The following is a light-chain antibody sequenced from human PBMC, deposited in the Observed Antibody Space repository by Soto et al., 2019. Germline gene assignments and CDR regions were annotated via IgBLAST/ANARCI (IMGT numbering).Light chain of an antibody. Sequence: ALTHPASVSGSPGQSITISCTGTSSDVGGYNYVSWYQQHPGKAPKLMIYEVSNRPSGVSNRFSGSKSGNTASLTISGLQAEDEADYYCSSYTSSSTPYVFGTGTKVTVL. CDR2: EVS. CDR1: SSDVGGYNY. J-gene: IGLJ1*01. V-gene: IGLV2-14*01. CDR3: SSYTSSSTPYV.